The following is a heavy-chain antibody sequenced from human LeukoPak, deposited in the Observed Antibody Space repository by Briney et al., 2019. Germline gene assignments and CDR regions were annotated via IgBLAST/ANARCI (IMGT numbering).Heavy chain of an antibody. Sequence: SETLSLTCAVYGGSFSGYYWSWIRQPPGKGLEWIGEINHSGSTNYNPSLKSRVTISVDTSKNQFSLKLSSVTAADTAVYYCARGRGSLNNFDYRGQGTLVTVSS. J-gene: IGHJ4*02. CDR3: ARGRGSLNNFDY. V-gene: IGHV4-34*01. D-gene: IGHD1-26*01. CDR2: INHSGST. CDR1: GGSFSGYY.